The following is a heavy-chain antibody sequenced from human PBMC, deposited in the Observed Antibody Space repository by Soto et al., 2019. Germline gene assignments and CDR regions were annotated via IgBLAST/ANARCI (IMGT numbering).Heavy chain of an antibody. CDR1: GFTFSSYS. D-gene: IGHD6-19*01. V-gene: IGHV3-21*01. Sequence: GGSLRLSCAASGFTFSSYSMNWVRQAPGKGLEWVSSISSSSSYIYYADSVKGRFTISRDNAKNSLYLQMNSLRAEDTSVYYCARDGYSSGWNHDYWGQGTLVTVSS. CDR2: ISSSSSYI. J-gene: IGHJ4*02. CDR3: ARDGYSSGWNHDY.